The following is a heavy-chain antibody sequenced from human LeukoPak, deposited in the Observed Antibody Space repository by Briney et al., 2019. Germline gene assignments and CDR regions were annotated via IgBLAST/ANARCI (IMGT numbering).Heavy chain of an antibody. J-gene: IGHJ4*02. Sequence: GRSLRLSCAASGLTFSSYAMNWVRQAPGKGLEWVAFISYDGSNKYYADSVKGRFTISRDNSKNTLYLQMNSLGAEDTAVYYCAKDHIAARVGTFDYWGQGTLVTVSS. CDR1: GLTFSSYA. V-gene: IGHV3-30-3*01. D-gene: IGHD6-6*01. CDR2: ISYDGSNK. CDR3: AKDHIAARVGTFDY.